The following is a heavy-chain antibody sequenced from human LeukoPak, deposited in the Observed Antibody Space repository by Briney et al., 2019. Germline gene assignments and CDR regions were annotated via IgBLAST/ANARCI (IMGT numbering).Heavy chain of an antibody. CDR3: AKGRLGSGSYGESAFDY. CDR1: GFTFSTYA. V-gene: IGHV3-23*01. D-gene: IGHD3-10*01. J-gene: IGHJ4*02. Sequence: PGGSLRLSCAASGFTFSTYAMTWARRAPGKGLEWVSSISGSGGSTFYADSVKGRFTISRDNSKKTLNLQMNSLRAEDTAVYYCAKGRLGSGSYGESAFDYWGQGTLVTVSS. CDR2: ISGSGGST.